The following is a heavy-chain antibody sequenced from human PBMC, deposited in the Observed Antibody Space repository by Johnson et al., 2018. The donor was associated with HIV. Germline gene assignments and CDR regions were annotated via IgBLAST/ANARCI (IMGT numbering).Heavy chain of an antibody. CDR1: GFTFSSYA. CDR3: AKNSAAFDI. Sequence: QMLLVESGGGVVQPGRSLRLSCAASGFTFSSYALHWVRQDPGKRLECVAVISYDGSNKYYAASVKGRFTISRDNSKNTLYLQMNSLRAEDKAVYYCAKNSAAFDIWGQGTMVTVSS. CDR2: ISYDGSNK. J-gene: IGHJ3*02. D-gene: IGHD2/OR15-2a*01. V-gene: IGHV3-30*04.